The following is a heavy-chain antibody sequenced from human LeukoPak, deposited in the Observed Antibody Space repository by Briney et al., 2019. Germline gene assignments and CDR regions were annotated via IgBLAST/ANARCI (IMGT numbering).Heavy chain of an antibody. D-gene: IGHD5-18*01. J-gene: IGHJ5*02. CDR1: GFTFSSYW. CDR2: INSDGSST. Sequence: GGSLRLSXAASGFTFSSYWMHWVRQAPGKGLVWVSRINSDGSSTSYADSVKGRFTISRDNAKNTLYLQMNSLRAEDTAVYYCARDDAVYSYDPRGWFDPWGQGTLVTVSS. V-gene: IGHV3-74*01. CDR3: ARDDAVYSYDPRGWFDP.